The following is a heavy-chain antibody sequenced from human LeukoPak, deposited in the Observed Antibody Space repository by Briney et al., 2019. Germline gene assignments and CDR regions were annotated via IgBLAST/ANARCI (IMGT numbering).Heavy chain of an antibody. J-gene: IGHJ6*03. V-gene: IGHV3-21*01. Sequence: GGSLRLSCAASGFTFSSYSMNWVRQAPGKGLEWVSSISSSSYIYYADSVKGRFTISRDNAKNSLYLQMNSLRAEDTAVYFCARDLWEPYYYYYYMDVWGKGTTVTVSS. CDR1: GFTFSSYS. CDR2: ISSSSYI. D-gene: IGHD1-14*01. CDR3: ARDLWEPYYYYYYMDV.